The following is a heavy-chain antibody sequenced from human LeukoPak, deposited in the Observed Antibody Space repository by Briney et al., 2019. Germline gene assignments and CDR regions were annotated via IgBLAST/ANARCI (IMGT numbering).Heavy chain of an antibody. Sequence: GGSLRLSCAASGFTFSSYAMHWVRQAPGKGLEWVAVISYDGSNKYYADSVKGRFTISRDNSKNTLCLQMNSLRAEDTAVYYCARDDFDIAARRRRSREGYWGQGTLVTVSS. D-gene: IGHD6-6*01. CDR2: ISYDGSNK. CDR3: ARDDFDIAARRRRSREGY. CDR1: GFTFSSYA. V-gene: IGHV3-30-3*01. J-gene: IGHJ4*02.